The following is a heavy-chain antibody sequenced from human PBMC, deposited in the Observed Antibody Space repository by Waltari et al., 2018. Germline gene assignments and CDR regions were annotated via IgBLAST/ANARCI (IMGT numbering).Heavy chain of an antibody. CDR1: GYTFTDYY. CDR2: VDPEDVEP. V-gene: IGHV1-69-2*01. D-gene: IGHD6-13*01. CDR3: ATRGFVSRYSSSWYLD. Sequence: EVQLVQSGAEVKKPGATVKISCKASGYTFTDYYMHWVQQAPGKGLEWMGRVDPEDVEPIYAEKFQGRVTITADTSTDTAYMELSSLRSEDTAVYYCATRGFVSRYSSSWYLDWGQGTLVTVSS. J-gene: IGHJ4*02.